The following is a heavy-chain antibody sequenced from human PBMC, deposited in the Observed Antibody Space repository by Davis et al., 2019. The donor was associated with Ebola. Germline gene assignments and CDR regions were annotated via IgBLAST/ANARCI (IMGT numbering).Heavy chain of an antibody. Sequence: GESLKISCAASGFTFSTYWMSWVRQAPGKGLEWVANIKTDGSEEHYVDSVKGRFTMSRDNAKNSLYLQLDSLRDEDTAVYYCAREGDIVVVTAIQDAFDIWGQGTMVTVSS. CDR1: GFTFSTYW. D-gene: IGHD2-21*02. CDR3: AREGDIVVVTAIQDAFDI. V-gene: IGHV3-7*01. J-gene: IGHJ3*02. CDR2: IKTDGSEE.